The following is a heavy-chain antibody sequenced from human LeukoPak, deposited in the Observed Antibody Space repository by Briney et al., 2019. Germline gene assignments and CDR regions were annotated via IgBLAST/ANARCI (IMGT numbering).Heavy chain of an antibody. Sequence: EASVKVSCKASGYTFTSYGISWVRQAPGQGLEWMGWISAYNGNTNYAQKLQGRVTMTTDTSTSTAYMELRSLRSDDTAVYYCARVSGYYDFWSGYVKDYYYYYYMDVWGKGTTVTISS. J-gene: IGHJ6*03. CDR1: GYTFTSYG. V-gene: IGHV1-18*01. D-gene: IGHD3-3*01. CDR2: ISAYNGNT. CDR3: ARVSGYYDFWSGYVKDYYYYYYMDV.